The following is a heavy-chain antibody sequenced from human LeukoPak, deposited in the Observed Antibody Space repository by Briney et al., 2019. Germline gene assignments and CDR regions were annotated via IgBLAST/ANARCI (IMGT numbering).Heavy chain of an antibody. V-gene: IGHV1-2*02. J-gene: IGHJ4*02. CDR3: ARSYSSSSHYYDSSGYPDY. D-gene: IGHD3-22*01. CDR1: GYTFTGYY. Sequence: ASVKVSCKASGYTFTGYYMHWVRQALGQGLEWMGWINPNSGGTNYAQKFQGRVTMTRDTSISTAYMELSRLRSDDTAVYYCARSYSSSSHYYDSSGYPDYWGQGTLVTVSS. CDR2: INPNSGGT.